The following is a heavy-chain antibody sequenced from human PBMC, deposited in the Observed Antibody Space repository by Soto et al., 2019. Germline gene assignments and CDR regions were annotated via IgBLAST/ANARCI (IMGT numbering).Heavy chain of an antibody. CDR2: ILNDEIGH. Sequence: QVQLVESGGGVVQPGTSLSLSCAASGFTFSRHGMHWVRQPPGKGLEWLAVILNDEIGHWYADSVKGRFTISRDNFENTLYLQMNGLRLEDTAMYYCARDDDYPDNGFDYWGQGTLVTVSS. D-gene: IGHD4-17*01. J-gene: IGHJ4*02. CDR3: ARDDDYPDNGFDY. CDR1: GFTFSRHG. V-gene: IGHV3-33*01.